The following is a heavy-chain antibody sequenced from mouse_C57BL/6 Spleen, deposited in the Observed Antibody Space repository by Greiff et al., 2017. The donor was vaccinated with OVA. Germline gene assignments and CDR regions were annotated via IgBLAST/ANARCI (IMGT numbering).Heavy chain of an antibody. CDR1: GYSITSDY. V-gene: IGHV3-8*01. CDR3: TRGYYFDY. Sequence: EVQLQESGPGLAKPSQTLSLTCSVTGYSITSDYWNWIRKFPGNKLEYMGYISYSGSTYYNPSLKSRISITRDTSKNQFYLRWNSVAAEDAATYYCTRGYYFDYWGQGTTLTVSA. CDR2: ISYSGST. J-gene: IGHJ2*01.